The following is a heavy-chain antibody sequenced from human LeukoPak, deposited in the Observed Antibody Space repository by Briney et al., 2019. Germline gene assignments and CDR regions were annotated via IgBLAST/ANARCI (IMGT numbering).Heavy chain of an antibody. Sequence: SETLSLTCAVYGGSFSGYYWSWIRQPPGKGLEWIGEINHSGSTNYNPSLKSRVTVSVDTSKNQFSLKLSSVTAADTAVYYCARLKGFWSGYPDGEEDAFDIWGQGTMVTVSS. J-gene: IGHJ3*02. CDR2: INHSGST. D-gene: IGHD3-3*01. CDR1: GGSFSGYY. CDR3: ARLKGFWSGYPDGEEDAFDI. V-gene: IGHV4-34*01.